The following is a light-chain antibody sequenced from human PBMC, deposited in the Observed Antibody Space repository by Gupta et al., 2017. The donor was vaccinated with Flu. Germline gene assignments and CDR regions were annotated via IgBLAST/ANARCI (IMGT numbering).Light chain of an antibody. CDR3: QQYNSYPWT. CDR2: MAS. V-gene: IGKV1-5*03. CDR1: QSISRW. Sequence: DIQMSQSPSTLSASVGDRVTITCRASQSISRWLAWHQQKPGKAPKFLIYMASSLEPGVPSRFSGSGSGTEFTLTISSLQPDDFASYYCQQYNSYPWTCGQGTKVEI. J-gene: IGKJ1*01.